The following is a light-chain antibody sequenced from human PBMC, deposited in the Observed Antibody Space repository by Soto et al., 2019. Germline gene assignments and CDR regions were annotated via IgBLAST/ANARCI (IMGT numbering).Light chain of an antibody. CDR2: RAS. J-gene: IGKJ1*01. CDR1: QSLSGN. Sequence: EIVMTHSPATLAVSPGDTATLSCRASQSLSGNLAWYQQKPGQAPRLLIFRASTRATGVPARFSGRGSGTDFTLTISGLQSEDFAVYYCQQYSNWPPWTFGPGTKVDIK. V-gene: IGKV3-15*01. CDR3: QQYSNWPPWT.